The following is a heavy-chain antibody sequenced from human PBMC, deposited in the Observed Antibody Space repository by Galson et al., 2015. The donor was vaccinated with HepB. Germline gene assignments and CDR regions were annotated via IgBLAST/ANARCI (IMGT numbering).Heavy chain of an antibody. J-gene: IGHJ4*02. CDR1: GGSFSGYY. D-gene: IGHD6-13*01. CDR3: VAPSSSWDFDY. CDR2: INHSGST. Sequence: VYGGSFSGYYWSWIRQPPGKGLEWIGEINHSGSTNYNPSLKSRVTISVDTSKNQFSLKLSSVTAADTAVYYCVAPSSSWDFDYWGQGTLVTVSS. V-gene: IGHV4-34*01.